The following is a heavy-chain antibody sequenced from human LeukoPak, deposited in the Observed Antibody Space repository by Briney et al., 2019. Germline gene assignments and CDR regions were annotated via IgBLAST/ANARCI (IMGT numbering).Heavy chain of an antibody. CDR1: GGSLSSSRYY. Sequence: SETLSLTCSVSGGSLSSSRYYWGWIRQPPGKGLEWIGSIYYSGNTYYNPSLKSRVTISVDMSKDQFSLKLTYVTAADTAVYYCAKHVGGWYSWFDPWGQGTLVTVSS. CDR3: AKHVGGWYSWFDP. V-gene: IGHV4-39*01. D-gene: IGHD6-19*01. CDR2: IYYSGNT. J-gene: IGHJ5*02.